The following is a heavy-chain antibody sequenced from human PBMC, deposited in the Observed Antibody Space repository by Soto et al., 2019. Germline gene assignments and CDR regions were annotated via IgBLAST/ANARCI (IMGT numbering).Heavy chain of an antibody. CDR1: GFTFSSYA. J-gene: IGHJ4*02. Sequence: EVQLLESGGGLVQPGGSLRLSCAASGFTFSSYAMRWVRQAPVKGLEWVSAISGSGGSTYYADSVKGRFTISRDNSKNTLYRQMNSLRAEDTDVYYCARRGSGSYYYYWGQGTLVTVAS. V-gene: IGHV3-23*01. CDR2: ISGSGGST. D-gene: IGHD1-26*01. CDR3: ARRGSGSYYYY.